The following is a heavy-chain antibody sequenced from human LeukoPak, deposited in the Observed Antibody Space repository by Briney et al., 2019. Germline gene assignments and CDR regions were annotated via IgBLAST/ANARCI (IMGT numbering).Heavy chain of an antibody. Sequence: GGSLRLSRAASGFTFSSYSMNWVRQAPGKGLEWVSSISSRSSYIYYADSVKGRFTISRDNAKNSLYLQMNSLRAEDTAVYYCAREGGTTVVTENWFDPWGQGTLVTVSS. J-gene: IGHJ5*02. V-gene: IGHV3-21*01. D-gene: IGHD4-23*01. CDR1: GFTFSSYS. CDR3: AREGGTTVVTENWFDP. CDR2: ISSRSSYI.